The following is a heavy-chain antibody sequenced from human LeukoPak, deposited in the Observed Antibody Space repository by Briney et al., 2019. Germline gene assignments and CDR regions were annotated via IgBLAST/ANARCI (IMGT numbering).Heavy chain of an antibody. J-gene: IGHJ3*02. CDR2: IYHSGNT. D-gene: IGHD3-16*02. CDR3: ARVRHRGARDAFDI. Sequence: NASETLSLTCVVSGGSISSDGYSWSWIRQPPGKGLEWIAYIYHSGNTYYNPSLKSRVTMSVDRSKNQFSLNLSSVTAADTAVYYCARVRHRGARDAFDIWGQGTMVTVSS. CDR1: GGSISSDGYS. V-gene: IGHV4-30-2*01.